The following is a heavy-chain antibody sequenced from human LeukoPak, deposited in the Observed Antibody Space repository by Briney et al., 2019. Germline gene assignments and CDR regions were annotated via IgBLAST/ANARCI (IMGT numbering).Heavy chain of an antibody. Sequence: GGPLRLSCAASGFTFSSYEMNWVRQAPGKGLEWVSYISSSGSTIYYADSVKGRFTISRDNAKNSLYLQMNSLRAEDTAVYYCARAYGDHADAFDIWGQGTMVTVSS. CDR3: ARAYGDHADAFDI. D-gene: IGHD4-17*01. V-gene: IGHV3-48*03. CDR1: GFTFSSYE. J-gene: IGHJ3*02. CDR2: ISSSGSTI.